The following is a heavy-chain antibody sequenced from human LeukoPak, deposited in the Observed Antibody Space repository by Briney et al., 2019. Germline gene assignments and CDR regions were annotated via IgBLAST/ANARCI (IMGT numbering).Heavy chain of an antibody. Sequence: GGSLRLSCAASGFTFSSYGMHWVRQAPGKGLEWVEVIWYDGSNKYYADSVKGRFTISRDNSKNTLYLQMNSLRAEDTAVYYCAREAIAVAAGYFDYWGQGTLVTVSS. CDR1: GFTFSSYG. CDR2: IWYDGSNK. CDR3: AREAIAVAAGYFDY. J-gene: IGHJ4*02. D-gene: IGHD6-19*01. V-gene: IGHV3-30*19.